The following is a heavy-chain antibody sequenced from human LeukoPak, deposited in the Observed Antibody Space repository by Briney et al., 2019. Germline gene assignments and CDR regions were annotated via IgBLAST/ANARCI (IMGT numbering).Heavy chain of an antibody. CDR2: INTSVGST. D-gene: IGHD2-2*01. Sequence: ASVKVSCKASGYTFTSYYMHWVRHAPGQGLEWMGIINTSVGSTRYAQKFQGRVTMTRDTSTSTGYMELSSLRSEDTAVYYCAREDCSSTSCFHPEWGQGTLVTVSS. V-gene: IGHV1-46*03. CDR3: AREDCSSTSCFHPE. J-gene: IGHJ4*02. CDR1: GYTFTSYY.